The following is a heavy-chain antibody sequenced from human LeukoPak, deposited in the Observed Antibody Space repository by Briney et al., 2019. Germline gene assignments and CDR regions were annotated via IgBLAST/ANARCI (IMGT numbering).Heavy chain of an antibody. Sequence: GGSLRLSCAASGFTFSSYATSWVRQAPGKGLEWVSAISGSGGSTYYADSVKGRFTISRDNSKNTLYLQMNSLRAEDTAVYYCAKDRDIVVVPAALFDYWGQGTLVTVSS. D-gene: IGHD2-2*01. J-gene: IGHJ4*02. CDR3: AKDRDIVVVPAALFDY. V-gene: IGHV3-23*01. CDR1: GFTFSSYA. CDR2: ISGSGGST.